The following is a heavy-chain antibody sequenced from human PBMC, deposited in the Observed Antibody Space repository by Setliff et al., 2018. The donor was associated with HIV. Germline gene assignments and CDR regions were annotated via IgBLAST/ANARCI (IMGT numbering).Heavy chain of an antibody. Sequence: PGGSLRLSCAASGFTFNNYWIIWVRQAPGKGLEWVSRITNDVSATTYADFVKGRFTISRDNAKNMVYLQMNSLRVEDTAVYYCTKTMYSSRWSGFDYWGQGTPVTVSS. CDR3: TKTMYSSRWSGFDY. V-gene: IGHV3-74*01. CDR2: ITNDVSAT. J-gene: IGHJ4*02. CDR1: GFTFNNYW. D-gene: IGHD6-13*01.